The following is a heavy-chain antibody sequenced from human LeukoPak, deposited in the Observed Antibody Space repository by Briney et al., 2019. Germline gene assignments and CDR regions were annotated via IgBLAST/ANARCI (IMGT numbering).Heavy chain of an antibody. D-gene: IGHD3-22*01. CDR2: ILYDGSNK. V-gene: IGHV3-30*03. CDR3: ARDIYYYDSSGYYFPGGSDY. Sequence: GGSLRLSCAASGFTFSSYAMHWVRQAPGKGLEWVAVILYDGSNKYYTDSVKGRFTTSRDNAKNSLYLQMNSLRAEDTAVYYCARDIYYYDSSGYYFPGGSDYWGQGTLVTVSS. J-gene: IGHJ4*02. CDR1: GFTFSSYA.